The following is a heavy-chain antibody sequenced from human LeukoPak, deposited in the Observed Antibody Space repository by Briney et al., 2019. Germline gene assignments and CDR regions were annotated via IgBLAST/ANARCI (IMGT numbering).Heavy chain of an antibody. CDR2: INDDGGRT. Sequence: PGGSLRLSCAASGFTFSKYAVSWVRQAPGKGLEWVSTINDDGGRTYYADSVKGRFTISKDNSKNTLYLQLNSLRAEDTAIYYCAKCAFGGFQVFDIWGQGTMVTVSS. D-gene: IGHD4-23*01. CDR1: GFTFSKYA. CDR3: AKCAFGGFQVFDI. J-gene: IGHJ3*02. V-gene: IGHV3-23*01.